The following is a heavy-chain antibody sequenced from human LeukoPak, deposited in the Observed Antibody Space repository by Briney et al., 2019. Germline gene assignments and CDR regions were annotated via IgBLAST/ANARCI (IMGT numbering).Heavy chain of an antibody. V-gene: IGHV3-30*02. J-gene: IGHJ4*02. Sequence: GGSLRLSCAAPGFTFSSYGMHWVRQAPGKGLEWVAFIRYDGSNKYYADSVKGRFTISRDNSKNTLYLQMNSLRAEDTAVYYCAKDSELLWFGETINYFDYWGQGTLVTVSS. CDR1: GFTFSSYG. CDR3: AKDSELLWFGETINYFDY. CDR2: IRYDGSNK. D-gene: IGHD3-10*01.